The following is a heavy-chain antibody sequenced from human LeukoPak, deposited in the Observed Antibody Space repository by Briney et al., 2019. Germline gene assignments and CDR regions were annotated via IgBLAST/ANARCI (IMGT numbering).Heavy chain of an antibody. Sequence: TSETLSLTCTVSGGSIRSYFWSWIRQPPGKGLEWIGYVYYSGSTNYNPSLKSRVTISVDTSKKQFSLKLSSVTAADTAVYYCARGLITVANTGAFDIWGQGTMVTVSS. CDR2: VYYSGST. CDR3: ARGLITVANTGAFDI. J-gene: IGHJ3*02. CDR1: GGSIRSYF. D-gene: IGHD5-12*01. V-gene: IGHV4-59*08.